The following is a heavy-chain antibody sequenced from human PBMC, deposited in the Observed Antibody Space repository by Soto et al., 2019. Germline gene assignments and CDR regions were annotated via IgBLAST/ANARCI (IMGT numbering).Heavy chain of an antibody. CDR3: ARVYGSGSSQPPDY. D-gene: IGHD3-10*01. J-gene: IGHJ4*02. CDR1: GYTFTGYY. V-gene: IGHV1-2*04. CDR2: INPNSGGT. Sequence: QVQLVQSGAEVKKPGASVKVSCKASGYTFTGYYMHWVRQAPGQGLEWMGWINPNSGGTNYAQKFQGWVTMTRDTSISTADMELSRLRSDDTAVYYCARVYGSGSSQPPDYWGQGTLVTVSS.